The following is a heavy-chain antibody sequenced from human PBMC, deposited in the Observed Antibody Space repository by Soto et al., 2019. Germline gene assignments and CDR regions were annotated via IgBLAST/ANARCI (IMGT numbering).Heavy chain of an antibody. CDR2: IIPIFGTA. V-gene: IGHV1-69*13. CDR3: ARVESCGGDCTSYWYFDL. CDR1: GGTFSSYA. J-gene: IGHJ2*01. Sequence: VASVKVSCKASGGTFSSYAISWVRQAPGQGLEWMGGIIPIFGTANYAQKFQGRVTITADESTSTAYMELSSLRSEDTAVYYCARVESCGGDCTSYWYFDLWGRGTLVTVSS. D-gene: IGHD2-21*02.